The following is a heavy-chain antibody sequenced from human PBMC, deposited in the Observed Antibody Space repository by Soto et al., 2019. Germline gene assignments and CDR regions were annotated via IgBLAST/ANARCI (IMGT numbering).Heavy chain of an antibody. CDR1: GYTFTGYY. D-gene: IGHD1-20*01. V-gene: IGHV1-2*02. J-gene: IGHJ6*02. CDR2: INPNSGGT. CDR3: ARFYNWNPILYYYYGMDV. Sequence: ASVKVSCKASGYTFTGYYMHWVRQAPGQGLEWMGWINPNSGGTNYAQKFQGRVTMTRGTSISTAYMELSRLRSDDTAVYYCARFYNWNPILYYYYGMDVWGQGTTVTVSS.